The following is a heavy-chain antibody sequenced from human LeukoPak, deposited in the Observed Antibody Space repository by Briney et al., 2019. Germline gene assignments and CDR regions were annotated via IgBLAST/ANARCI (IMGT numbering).Heavy chain of an antibody. Sequence: PSETLSLTYTVSGGSISSYYWSWIRQPPGKGLEWIGYIYYSGSTNYNPSLKSRVTISVDPSKNQFAPKLSSVTAAYTPVYYCVQERVDYDILTGYYPHNWFDPWGQGTLVTVSS. D-gene: IGHD3-9*01. CDR1: GGSISSYY. CDR3: VQERVDYDILTGYYPHNWFDP. CDR2: IYYSGST. J-gene: IGHJ5*02. V-gene: IGHV4-59*01.